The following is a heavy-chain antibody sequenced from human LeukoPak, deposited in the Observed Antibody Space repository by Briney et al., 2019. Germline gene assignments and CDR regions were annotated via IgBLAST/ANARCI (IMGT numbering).Heavy chain of an antibody. CDR2: INPNSGGT. D-gene: IGHD3-22*01. V-gene: IGHV1-2*06. CDR3: ARDRGGGYYDSSGYQDAFDI. CDR1: GYTFTGYY. Sequence: RASVKVSCKASGYTFTGYYMHWVRQAPGQGLEWMGRINPNSGGTNYAQKFQGRVTMTRDTSISTAYMELSRLRSDDTAVYYCARDRGGGYYDSSGYQDAFDIWGQGTMVTVSS. J-gene: IGHJ3*02.